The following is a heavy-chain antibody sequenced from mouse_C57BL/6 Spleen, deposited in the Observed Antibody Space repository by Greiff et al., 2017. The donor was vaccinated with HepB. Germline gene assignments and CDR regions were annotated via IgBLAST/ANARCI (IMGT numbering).Heavy chain of an antibody. D-gene: IGHD1-1*01. CDR2: IYPGDGDI. CDR1: GYAFSSYW. J-gene: IGHJ2*01. Sequence: QVQLQQSGAELVQPGASVKISCKASGYAFSSYWMTWVKQRPGKGLEWIGQIYPGDGDINYNGKFKGKATLTADKSSSTAYMQLSSLTSEDSAVYFCAGCTTVVSFDYWGQGTTLTVSS. CDR3: AGCTTVVSFDY. V-gene: IGHV1-80*01.